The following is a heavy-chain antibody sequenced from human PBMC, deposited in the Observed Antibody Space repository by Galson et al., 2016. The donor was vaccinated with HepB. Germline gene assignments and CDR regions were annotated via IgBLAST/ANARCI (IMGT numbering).Heavy chain of an antibody. CDR2: INTDETNT. V-gene: IGHV3-74*01. CDR1: GFNFRTWW. Sequence: SLRLSCAASGFNFRTWWMHWVRQAPGKGLEWVSRINTDETNTKYADSVKGRFTVSRDNAKNLLYLQMSSLTAEDTAVYYCARDQSESGPTTVDYWGQGTLVTVS. D-gene: IGHD4-11*01. J-gene: IGHJ4*02. CDR3: ARDQSESGPTTVDY.